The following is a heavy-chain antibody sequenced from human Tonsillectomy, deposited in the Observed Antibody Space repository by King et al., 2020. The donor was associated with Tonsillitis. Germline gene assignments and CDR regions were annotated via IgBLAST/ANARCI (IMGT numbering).Heavy chain of an antibody. J-gene: IGHJ4*02. CDR3: ARDRHGWTPYYLDY. Sequence: QLVQSGGGVVQPGRSLRLSCAASGFTFSSHTMHWVRQAPGKGLEWVALISYDGSNTYYADSVKGRFTISRDNSKNTLFLQMNSLRGEDTAVYYCARDRHGWTPYYLDYWGQGTLVTVSS. CDR1: GFTFSSHT. V-gene: IGHV3-30*01. D-gene: IGHD6-19*01. CDR2: ISYDGSNT.